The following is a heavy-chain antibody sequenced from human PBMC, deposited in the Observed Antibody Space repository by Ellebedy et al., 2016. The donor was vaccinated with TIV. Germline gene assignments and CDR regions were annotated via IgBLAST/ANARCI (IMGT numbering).Heavy chain of an antibody. CDR2: IRSQKDGGTT. Sequence: GESLRISXAASGFTFSDAWMSWVRQAPGKGLEWVGRIRSQKDGGTTENAAPVKGRFAISRDDSTNTLFLLMTSLKTEDTAVYYCATVRRAVTGDFGYWGQGTQVTVSS. D-gene: IGHD6-19*01. CDR3: ATVRRAVTGDFGY. V-gene: IGHV3-15*01. CDR1: GFTFSDAW. J-gene: IGHJ4*02.